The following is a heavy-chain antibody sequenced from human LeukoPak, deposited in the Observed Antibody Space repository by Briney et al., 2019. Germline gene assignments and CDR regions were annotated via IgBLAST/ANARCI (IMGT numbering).Heavy chain of an antibody. Sequence: GGSLRLSCAASGFTFSSSAMSWVRQAPGKGLEWVSAISNNGGYTYYADSVQGQFTISRDNSKSTLYLQMNSLRAEDTALYYCAKDQALSLSSSRALDYWGQGTLVTVSS. V-gene: IGHV3-23*01. CDR1: GFTFSSSA. CDR2: ISNNGGYT. D-gene: IGHD2-2*01. CDR3: AKDQALSLSSSRALDY. J-gene: IGHJ4*02.